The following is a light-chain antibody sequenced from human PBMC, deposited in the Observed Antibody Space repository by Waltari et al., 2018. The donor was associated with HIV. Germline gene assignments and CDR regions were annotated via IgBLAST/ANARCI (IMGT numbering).Light chain of an antibody. CDR3: SSYTSSSTPVV. V-gene: IGLV2-14*03. Sequence: QSALTQPASVSGSPGQSITISCTGTSSDVGGYNYVPWYQQHPGKAPKLMIYDVSNRPSGVSNLFSGSKSGNTASLTISGLQAEDEADYYCSSYTSSSTPVVFGGGTKLTVL. J-gene: IGLJ2*01. CDR2: DVS. CDR1: SSDVGGYNY.